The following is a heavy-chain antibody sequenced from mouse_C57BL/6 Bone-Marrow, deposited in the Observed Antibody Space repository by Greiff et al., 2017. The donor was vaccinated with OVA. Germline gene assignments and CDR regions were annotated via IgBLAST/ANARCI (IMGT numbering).Heavy chain of an antibody. D-gene: IGHD2-3*01. Sequence: VKLMESGPELVKPGASVKISCKASGYAFSSSWMNWVKQRPGKGLEWIGRIYPGDGDTNYNGKFQGKATLTADKSSSTAYMQLSSLTSEDSAVYFCASYDGYYPWFAYWGQGTLVTVSA. J-gene: IGHJ3*01. CDR2: IYPGDGDT. CDR1: GYAFSSSW. V-gene: IGHV1-82*01. CDR3: ASYDGYYPWFAY.